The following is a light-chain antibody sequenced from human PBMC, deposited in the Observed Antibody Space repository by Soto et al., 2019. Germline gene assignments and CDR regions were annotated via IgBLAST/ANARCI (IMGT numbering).Light chain of an antibody. CDR2: GNS. V-gene: IGLV1-40*01. CDR1: SSNIGAGYD. Sequence: QSVLTQPPSVSGAPGQRVTISCTGSSSNIGAGYDVHWYQQLPGTAPKLLIYGNSNRPSGVPDRFSGSKSGTSASLAITGLLAEDEADYYCQSYDSSLGGAYVFGTGTKVTVL. J-gene: IGLJ1*01. CDR3: QSYDSSLGGAYV.